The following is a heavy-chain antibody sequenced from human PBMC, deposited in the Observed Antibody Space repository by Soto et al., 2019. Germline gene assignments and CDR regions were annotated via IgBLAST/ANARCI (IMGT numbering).Heavy chain of an antibody. Sequence: QVQLVQSGAEVKKPGASVKVSCKASGGTFSSYAISWVRQAPGQGLEWMGGIIPIFGTANYAQTLQGRVTITADESTSTAYMELSSLRSEDTAVYYCARDRYGGTMGLEIDYWGQGTLVTVSS. CDR2: IIPIFGTA. CDR1: GGTFSSYA. V-gene: IGHV1-69*01. J-gene: IGHJ4*02. D-gene: IGHD1-7*01. CDR3: ARDRYGGTMGLEIDY.